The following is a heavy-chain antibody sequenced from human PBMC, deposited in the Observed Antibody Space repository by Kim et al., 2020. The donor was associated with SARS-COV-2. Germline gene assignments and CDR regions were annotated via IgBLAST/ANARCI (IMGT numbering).Heavy chain of an antibody. D-gene: IGHD3-10*01. CDR2: IYPGDSDT. CDR3: ARDVSGSYYNEATNWFDP. Sequence: GESLKISCKGSGYSFTSYWIGWVRQMPGKGLEWMGIIYPGDSDTRYSPSFQGQVTISADKSISTAYLQWSSLKASDTAMYYCARDVSGSYYNEATNWFDPWGQGTLVTVSS. CDR1: GYSFTSYW. J-gene: IGHJ5*02. V-gene: IGHV5-51*01.